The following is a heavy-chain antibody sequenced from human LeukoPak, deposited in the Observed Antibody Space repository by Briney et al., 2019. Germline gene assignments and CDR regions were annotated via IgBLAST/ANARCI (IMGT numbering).Heavy chain of an antibody. J-gene: IGHJ4*02. Sequence: GGSLRLSCAASGFTFSIYSMNWVRPAAGKGLEWVSCITSDGSNMYYADSVKGRFTISRDKAKNSLYLQMNSLRAQDTAVYYCARDWKYGGTIDYWGEGILVTVSS. CDR2: ITSDGSNM. V-gene: IGHV3-21*05. D-gene: IGHD4-23*01. CDR1: GFTFSIYS. CDR3: ARDWKYGGTIDY.